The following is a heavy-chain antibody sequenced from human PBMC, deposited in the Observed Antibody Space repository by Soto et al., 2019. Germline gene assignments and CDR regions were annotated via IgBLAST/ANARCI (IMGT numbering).Heavy chain of an antibody. CDR3: ARGRAEDYDFLTGYYTYFFDD. CDR1: GGSISSYY. J-gene: IGHJ4*02. Sequence: SETLSLTCTVSGGSISSYYWTWIRQPPGKGLEWIGHMYYSGSTNYNPSLKSRVTISVDTSKNQFSLKLSSVTAADTAVYYCARGRAEDYDFLTGYYTYFFDDWGQGTLVTVSS. D-gene: IGHD3-9*01. V-gene: IGHV4-59*01. CDR2: MYYSGST.